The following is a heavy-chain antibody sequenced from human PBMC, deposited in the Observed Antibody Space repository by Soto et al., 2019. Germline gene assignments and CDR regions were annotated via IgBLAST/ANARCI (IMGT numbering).Heavy chain of an antibody. D-gene: IGHD6-19*01. V-gene: IGHV4-30-2*01. CDR1: GGSISSGGYS. Sequence: QLQLQESGSGLVKPSQTLSLTCAVSGGSISSGGYSWSWFRQPPGKGLEWIGHMYHSGSTYYNPSLKSRVTLSVDRSKNQFSLKLSSVTAADTAVYYCARAGGLGAVAVDYWGQGTLVTVSS. CDR3: ARAGGLGAVAVDY. CDR2: MYHSGST. J-gene: IGHJ4*02.